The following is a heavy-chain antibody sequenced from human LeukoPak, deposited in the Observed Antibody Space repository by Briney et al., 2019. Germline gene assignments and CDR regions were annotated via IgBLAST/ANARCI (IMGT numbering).Heavy chain of an antibody. CDR2: IYNSGST. CDR1: GGSISSGGYS. CDR3: ARGWGPAYCGGDCHRHFDY. Sequence: SETLSLTCAVSGGSISSGGYSWNWVRQPPGKGLEWIGYIYNSGSTSYNPSLKSRVSLSVDTSKNLFSLTLNSMTAADTAVYYCARGWGPAYCGGDCHRHFDYWGQGTLVTVSS. D-gene: IGHD2-21*02. V-gene: IGHV4-30-4*07. J-gene: IGHJ4*02.